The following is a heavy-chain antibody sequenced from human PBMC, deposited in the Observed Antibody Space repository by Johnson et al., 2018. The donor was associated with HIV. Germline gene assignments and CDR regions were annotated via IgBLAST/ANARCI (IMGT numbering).Heavy chain of an antibody. CDR2: ISYDGSNK. V-gene: IGHV3-30-3*01. CDR3: ARDPYCSGGSCYDSSDFDI. CDR1: GFTFSSYA. D-gene: IGHD2-15*01. J-gene: IGHJ3*02. Sequence: QVQLVESGGGVVQPGRSLRLSCAASGFTFSSYAMHWVRQAPGKGLEWVAVISYDGSNKYYADSVKGRFTISRDNSKNTLYLQMNSLRAEDTAVYYCARDPYCSGGSCYDSSDFDIWGQGTMVTVSS.